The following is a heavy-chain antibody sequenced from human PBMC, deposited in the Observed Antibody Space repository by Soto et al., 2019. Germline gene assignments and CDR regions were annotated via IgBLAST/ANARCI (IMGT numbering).Heavy chain of an antibody. D-gene: IGHD1-26*01. Sequence: PGGSLRLSCAVSGFTFSNYGMHWVRQAPGKGLEWVALIWYDGSKDYYAESVKGRFTISRDNSKNTIYLQMNSLRVEDTSVYSCASGPYTGSHRAFDYWGQGTPVTVSS. J-gene: IGHJ4*02. CDR2: IWYDGSKD. CDR3: ASGPYTGSHRAFDY. CDR1: GFTFSNYG. V-gene: IGHV3-33*01.